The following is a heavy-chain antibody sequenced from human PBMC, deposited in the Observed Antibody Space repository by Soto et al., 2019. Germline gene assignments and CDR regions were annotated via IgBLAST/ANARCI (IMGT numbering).Heavy chain of an antibody. J-gene: IGHJ6*02. V-gene: IGHV4-34*01. CDR2: INHSGST. Sequence: PSETLSLTCAVYGGSFSGYYWSWIRQPPGKGLEWIGEINHSGSTNYNPSLKSRVTISVDTSKNQFSLKLSSVTAADTAVYYCARDAKLIVVVPAEGGMDVWGQGTTVTVSS. D-gene: IGHD2-2*01. CDR1: GGSFSGYY. CDR3: ARDAKLIVVVPAEGGMDV.